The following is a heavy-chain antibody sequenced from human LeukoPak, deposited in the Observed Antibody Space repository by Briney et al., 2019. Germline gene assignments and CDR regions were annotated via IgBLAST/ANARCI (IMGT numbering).Heavy chain of an antibody. J-gene: IGHJ6*02. D-gene: IGHD3-16*01. CDR2: ISSSGKYM. Sequence: GGSLRLSCAASGFTFSSYSMHWVRQAPGKGLEWVSSISSSGKYMFYADSVKGRFTISRDNARNSLYLQMGSLRAEDTAVYYCATYTHWVAGDVWGQGTTVTVSS. CDR3: ATYTHWVAGDV. CDR1: GFTFSSYS. V-gene: IGHV3-21*01.